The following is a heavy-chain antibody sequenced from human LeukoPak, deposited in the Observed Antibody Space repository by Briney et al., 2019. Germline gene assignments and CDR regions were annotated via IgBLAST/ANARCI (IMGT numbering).Heavy chain of an antibody. D-gene: IGHD6-19*01. V-gene: IGHV4-39*01. CDR2: IYDSEST. CDR1: GGSISSSSYY. Sequence: PSETLSLTCTVSGGSISSSSYYWGWIRPPPGKGLEWLGRIYDSESTYYPPHRKSRVTISANTSNNQCSLRLSSVTTADTAVYYCERPPREQWLSRDYRGQGNLVPV. J-gene: IGHJ4*02. CDR3: ERPPREQWLSRDY.